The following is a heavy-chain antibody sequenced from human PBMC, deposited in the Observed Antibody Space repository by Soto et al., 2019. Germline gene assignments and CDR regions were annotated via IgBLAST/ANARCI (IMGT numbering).Heavy chain of an antibody. J-gene: IGHJ4*02. D-gene: IGHD6-13*01. V-gene: IGHV3-21*01. Sequence: GGSLRLSCAASGFTFSSYSMNWVRQAPGKGLEWVSSISSSSSYIYYADSVKGRFTISRDNAKNSLYLQMNSLRAEDTAVYYCARDLRYSRSQHFDYWGQGTLVTVSS. CDR1: GFTFSSYS. CDR3: ARDLRYSRSQHFDY. CDR2: ISSSSSYI.